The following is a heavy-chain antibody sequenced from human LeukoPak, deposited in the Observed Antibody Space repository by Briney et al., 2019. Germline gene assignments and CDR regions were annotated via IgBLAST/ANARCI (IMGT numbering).Heavy chain of an antibody. CDR1: GGSISSSSYY. Sequence: PSETLSLTCTVSGGSISSSSYYWGWIRQPPGKRLEWIGSIYYSGSTYYNPSLKSRVTISVDTSKNQFSLKLSSVTAADTAVYYCARGVVGATTFFDYWGQGILVTVSS. D-gene: IGHD1-26*01. J-gene: IGHJ4*02. V-gene: IGHV4-39*07. CDR2: IYYSGST. CDR3: ARGVVGATTFFDY.